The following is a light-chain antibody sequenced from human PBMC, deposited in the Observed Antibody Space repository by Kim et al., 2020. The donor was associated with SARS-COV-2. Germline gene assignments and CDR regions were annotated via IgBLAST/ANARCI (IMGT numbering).Light chain of an antibody. J-gene: IGLJ3*02. CDR3: QSYDSRNLVCV. CDR1: SGSIASNY. CDR2: EDN. Sequence: NFMLTQPHSVSESPGKTVTISCTRSSGSIASNYVQWYQQRPGSAPTTVIYEDNQRPSGVPDRFSGSIDSSSNSAFLTISGLKTEDEADYYCQSYDSRNLVCVFGGGTQLTVL. V-gene: IGLV6-57*04.